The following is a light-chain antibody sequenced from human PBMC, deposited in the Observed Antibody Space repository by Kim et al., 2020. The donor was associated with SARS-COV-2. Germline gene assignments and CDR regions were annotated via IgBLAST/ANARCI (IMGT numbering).Light chain of an antibody. Sequence: QSVLTQPPSASGTPGQRVTISCSGSSSNIGKTTVNWYQHFPGTAPKLFISNNNQRPSGVPDRFSGSESGTSASLAISGLQSEDEADYYCAAWDDSLKAVIFGGGTQLTVL. CDR1: SSNIGKTT. CDR3: AAWDDSLKAVI. V-gene: IGLV1-44*01. J-gene: IGLJ2*01. CDR2: NNN.